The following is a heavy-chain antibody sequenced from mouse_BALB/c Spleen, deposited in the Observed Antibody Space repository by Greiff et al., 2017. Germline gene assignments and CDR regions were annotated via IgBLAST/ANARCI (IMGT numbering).Heavy chain of an antibody. J-gene: IGHJ4*01. V-gene: IGHV1S81*02. CDR1: GYTFTSYY. D-gene: IGHD2-4*01. CDR2: INPSNGGT. CDR3: TRGSTMIMGYAMDY. Sequence: QVQLQQSGAELVKPGASVKLSCKASGYTFTSYYMYWVKQRPGQGLEWIGEINPSNGGTNFNEKFKSKATLTVDKSSSTAYMQLSSLTSEDSAVYYCTRGSTMIMGYAMDYWGQGTSVTVSS.